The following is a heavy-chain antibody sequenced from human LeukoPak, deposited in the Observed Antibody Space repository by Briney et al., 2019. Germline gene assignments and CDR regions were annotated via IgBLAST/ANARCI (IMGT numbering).Heavy chain of an antibody. V-gene: IGHV3-30*02. CDR1: GFTFSSYG. D-gene: IGHD3-10*01. Sequence: GGSLRLSCAASGFTFSSYGMHWVRQAPGKGLEWVAFIRYDGSNKYYADSVKGRFTISRDNSKNTLYLQMNSLRAEDTAVYYCAKDADGSGSYYPSSSYYYMDVWGKGTTVTISS. CDR2: IRYDGSNK. J-gene: IGHJ6*03. CDR3: AKDADGSGSYYPSSSYYYMDV.